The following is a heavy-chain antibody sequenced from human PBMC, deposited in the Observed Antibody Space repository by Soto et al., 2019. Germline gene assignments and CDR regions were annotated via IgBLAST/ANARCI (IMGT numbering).Heavy chain of an antibody. V-gene: IGHV3-11*01. J-gene: IGHJ3*01. CDR3: ATEGYMTSSNRAFDL. CDR1: GLALSDHY. D-gene: IGHD5-12*01. Sequence: PGGSLRLSCVASGLALSDHYMAWIRQVPGKGLEWVSDIYSTGTTKYYADSVKGRFTISRDNAKNSLYLQMDDLRVEDTAVYYCATEGYMTSSNRAFDLWGQGTRVTVSS. CDR2: IYSTGTTK.